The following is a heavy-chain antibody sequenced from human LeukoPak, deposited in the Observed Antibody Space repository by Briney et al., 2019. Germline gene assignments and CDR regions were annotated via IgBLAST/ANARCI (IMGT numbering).Heavy chain of an antibody. D-gene: IGHD3-22*01. J-gene: IGHJ4*02. CDR1: GFTFSSYS. CDR3: ARDFLASYYDSSGYLDY. V-gene: IGHV3-48*01. Sequence: GGSLRLSCAASGFTFSSYSTNWVRQAPGKGLEWVSYISSSSSTIYYADSVKGRFTISRDNAKNSLYLQMNSLRAEDTAVYYCARDFLASYYDSSGYLDYWGQGTLVTVSS. CDR2: ISSSSSTI.